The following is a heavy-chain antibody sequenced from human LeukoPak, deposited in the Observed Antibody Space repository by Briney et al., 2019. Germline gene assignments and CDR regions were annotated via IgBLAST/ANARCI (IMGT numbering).Heavy chain of an antibody. D-gene: IGHD1-7*01. Sequence: GESLKISCKGSGYSFTSYGISWVRQAPGQGLEWMGWISAYNGNTNCAQKLQGRVTMTTDTSTSTAYMELRSLRSDDTAVYYCARGKYNWNYALVAYYYYMDVWGKGTTVTVSS. V-gene: IGHV1-18*01. CDR2: ISAYNGNT. CDR3: ARGKYNWNYALVAYYYYMDV. J-gene: IGHJ6*03. CDR1: GYSFTSYG.